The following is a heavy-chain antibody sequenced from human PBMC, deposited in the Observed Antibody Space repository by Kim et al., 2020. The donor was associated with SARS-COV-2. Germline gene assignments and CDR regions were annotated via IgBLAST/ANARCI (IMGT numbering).Heavy chain of an antibody. V-gene: IGHV6-1*01. J-gene: IGHJ4*02. CDR2: WYN. CDR3: ARSLGYFDY. Sequence: WYNDYAVFVKSRITINAETSKNQFSLQLHSMTPEDTAFYYCARSLGYFDYWGQGTLVTVSS. D-gene: IGHD3-16*01.